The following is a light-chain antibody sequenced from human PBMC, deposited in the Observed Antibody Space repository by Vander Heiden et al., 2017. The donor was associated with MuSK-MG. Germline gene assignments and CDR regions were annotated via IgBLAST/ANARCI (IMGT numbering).Light chain of an antibody. J-gene: IGKJ2*01. V-gene: IGKV3-15*01. CDR1: QSVSSN. Sequence: EIVMTQSPATLSVPPGERATLSCRASQSVSSNLAWYQQKPGQAPRLLIYGASTRATGIPARFSGSGSGTEFTLTISSLQSEDFAVYYCQQYYNWPPYTFGQGTKLESK. CDR2: GAS. CDR3: QQYYNWPPYT.